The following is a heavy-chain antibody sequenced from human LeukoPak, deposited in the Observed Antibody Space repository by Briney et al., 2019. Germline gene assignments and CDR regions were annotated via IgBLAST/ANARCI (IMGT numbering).Heavy chain of an antibody. V-gene: IGHV4-34*01. CDR1: GGSFSGNY. CDR3: ARVVSLDIVVVVAATRPWYFDY. J-gene: IGHJ4*02. CDR2: INHSGST. D-gene: IGHD2-15*01. Sequence: SETLSLTCAVYGGSFSGNYWSWIRQPPGKGLEWIGEINHSGSTNYNPSLKSRVTISVDTSKNQFSLKLSSVTAADTAVYYCARVVSLDIVVVVAATRPWYFDYWGQGTLVTVSS.